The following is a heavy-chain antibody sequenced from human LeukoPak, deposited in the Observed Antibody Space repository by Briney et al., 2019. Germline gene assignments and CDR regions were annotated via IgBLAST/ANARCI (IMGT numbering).Heavy chain of an antibody. D-gene: IGHD3-3*01. V-gene: IGHV1-2*02. Sequence: GASVKVSCKASGYTFTGYYMHWVRQAPGQGLEWMGWINPNSGGTNYAQKFQGRVTMTRDTSISTAYMELSRLRSDDTAVYYCARPNYDFWSGYLETYHYYYMDVWGKGTTVTVSS. J-gene: IGHJ6*03. CDR2: INPNSGGT. CDR1: GYTFTGYY. CDR3: ARPNYDFWSGYLETYHYYYMDV.